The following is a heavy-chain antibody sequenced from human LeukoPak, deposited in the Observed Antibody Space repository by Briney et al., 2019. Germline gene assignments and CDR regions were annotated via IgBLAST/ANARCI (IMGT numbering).Heavy chain of an antibody. J-gene: IGHJ1*01. CDR2: ISAYNGNT. CDR1: GYTFTSYD. D-gene: IGHD3-22*01. Sequence: ASVKVSCKASGYTFTSYDINWVRQATGQGLEWMGWISAYNGNTNYAQKLQGRVTMTTDTSTSTAYMELRSLRSDDTAVYYCARDCVRDYYDSSGYEFQHWGQGTLVTVSS. CDR3: ARDCVRDYYDSSGYEFQH. V-gene: IGHV1-18*01.